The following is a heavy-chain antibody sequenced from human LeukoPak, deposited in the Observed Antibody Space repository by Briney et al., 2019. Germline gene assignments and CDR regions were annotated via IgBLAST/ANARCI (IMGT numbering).Heavy chain of an antibody. CDR3: ARSRQASGLFNS. J-gene: IGHJ5*01. Sequence: SETLPLTCTVSGYAITSGGFSWNWIRQLPGKGLEWIGCIYDRGPAYYNPSLKSRFTISVDRPKNQFFLNVTSLTAADTAVYFCARSRQASGLFNSWGQGTLIVVSS. CDR2: IYDRGPA. D-gene: IGHD3-10*01. CDR1: GYAITSGGFS. V-gene: IGHV4-30-2*06.